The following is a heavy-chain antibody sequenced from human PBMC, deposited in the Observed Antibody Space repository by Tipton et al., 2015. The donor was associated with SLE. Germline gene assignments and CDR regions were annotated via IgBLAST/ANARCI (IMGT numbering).Heavy chain of an antibody. Sequence: QSGAEVKKPGASVRVSCKASGYTFITYDINWVRQATGQGLEWMGWMNPYSGTTGYAQKFQGRVTMTRNTSIGTAYMDLTSLRSDDTAVYYCARGTSTGYSFVAWFDTWGQGSLVTVSS. CDR3: ARGTSTGYSFVAWFDT. CDR2: MNPYSGTT. J-gene: IGHJ5*02. CDR1: GYTFITYD. D-gene: IGHD5-18*01. V-gene: IGHV1-8*01.